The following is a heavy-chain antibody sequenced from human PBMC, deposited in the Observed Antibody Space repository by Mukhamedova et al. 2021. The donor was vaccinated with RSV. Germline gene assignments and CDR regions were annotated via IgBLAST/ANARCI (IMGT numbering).Heavy chain of an antibody. D-gene: IGHD6-6*01. CDR3: AREYSSSSGRAFDI. CDR2: ISSSSSTT. J-gene: IGHJ3*02. V-gene: IGHV3-48*01. Sequence: LEWVSYISSSSSTTYNAESVKGRFTISRDKAKNSLYLQMNSLRAEDTAVYYCAREYSSSSGRAFDIWGQGTMVTVS.